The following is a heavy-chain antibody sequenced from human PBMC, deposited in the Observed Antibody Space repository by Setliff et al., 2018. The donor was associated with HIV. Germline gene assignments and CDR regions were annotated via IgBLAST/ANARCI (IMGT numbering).Heavy chain of an antibody. V-gene: IGHV4-4*08. CDR3: VRHLLDYNFWSGYSTQNCFNY. D-gene: IGHD3-3*01. Sequence: SETLSLTCSVSGGSISGNAWSWIRQPPGKGLEWIGYSSTSGCTNCNPSLESRVTISVDTSKNQVSLKLRSVTAADTAFYYCVRHLLDYNFWSGYSTQNCFNYWGQGALVTVSS. J-gene: IGHJ4*02. CDR2: SSTSGCT. CDR1: GGSISGNA.